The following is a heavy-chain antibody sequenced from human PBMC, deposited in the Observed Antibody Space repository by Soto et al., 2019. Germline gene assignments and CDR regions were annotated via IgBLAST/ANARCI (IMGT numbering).Heavy chain of an antibody. CDR1: GFTFSDYY. J-gene: IGHJ6*02. CDR2: ISSSSSYT. CDR3: ARDQDPMAYYYYGMAV. Sequence: QVQLVESGGGLVKPGGSLRLSCAASGFTFSDYYMSWISQAPGKGLEWVSYISSSSSYTNYADSVKGRFTISRDNAKNSLYLQMNSLRAEDTAVYYCARDQDPMAYYYYGMAVWGQGTTVTVSS. V-gene: IGHV3-11*05. D-gene: IGHD3-10*01.